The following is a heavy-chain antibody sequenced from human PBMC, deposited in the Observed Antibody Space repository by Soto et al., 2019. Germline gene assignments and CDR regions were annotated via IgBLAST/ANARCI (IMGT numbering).Heavy chain of an antibody. J-gene: IGHJ5*02. Sequence: EVQLSESGGDLRQPGGSLRLSCAASGFTFTNYAMPWVRQTPGKGLEWVSGISASGGLKYYADSVRGRFTVSRDNSKNILYLQMDNLRDEDTALYYCAREVGAPSGWLDPWGQGTQVTVSS. D-gene: IGHD1-26*01. CDR2: ISASGGLK. CDR3: AREVGAPSGWLDP. CDR1: GFTFTNYA. V-gene: IGHV3-23*01.